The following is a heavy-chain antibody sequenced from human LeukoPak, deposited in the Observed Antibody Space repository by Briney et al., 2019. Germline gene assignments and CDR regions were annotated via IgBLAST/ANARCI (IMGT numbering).Heavy chain of an antibody. CDR2: ISSNGGST. J-gene: IGHJ3*02. CDR1: GFTFSSYA. V-gene: IGHV3-64*01. Sequence: GGFLRLPCAASGFTFSSYAMHWVRQAPGKGLEYVSAISSNGGSTYYANSVKGRFTISRDNSKNTLYLQMNSLRAEDTAVYYCARVDSSGLDIWGQGTMVTVSS. D-gene: IGHD6-19*01. CDR3: ARVDSSGLDI.